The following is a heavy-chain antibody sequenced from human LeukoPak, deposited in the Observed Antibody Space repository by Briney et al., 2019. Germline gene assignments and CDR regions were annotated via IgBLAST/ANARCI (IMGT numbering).Heavy chain of an antibody. CDR1: GFTFSNYA. Sequence: PGGSLRLSCAASGFTFSNYAMAWVRQAPGKGLEWVSAISGNGGRTYSADSVQGRFTISRDNSKNTVYLQMDNLRAEDSAMYYCAKAHSISWPYAFDSWGQGTLVTVPP. CDR3: AKAHSISWPYAFDS. D-gene: IGHD6-13*01. J-gene: IGHJ4*02. CDR2: ISGNGGRT. V-gene: IGHV3-23*01.